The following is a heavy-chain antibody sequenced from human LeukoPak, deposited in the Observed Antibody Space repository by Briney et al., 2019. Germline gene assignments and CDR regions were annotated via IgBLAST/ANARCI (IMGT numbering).Heavy chain of an antibody. CDR3: AKDRAPIVVVPAATKGGFDY. CDR1: GFTFSSYG. Sequence: PGGSLRLSCAASGFTFSSYGMHWVRQAPGKGLEWVAFIRYDGSNKYYADSVKGRFTISRDNSKNTLYLQMNSLRAEDTAVYYCAKDRAPIVVVPAATKGGFDYWGQGTLVTVSS. D-gene: IGHD2-2*01. CDR2: IRYDGSNK. V-gene: IGHV3-30*02. J-gene: IGHJ4*02.